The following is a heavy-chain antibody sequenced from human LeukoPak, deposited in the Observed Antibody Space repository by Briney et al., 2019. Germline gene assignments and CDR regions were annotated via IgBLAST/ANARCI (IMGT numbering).Heavy chain of an antibody. CDR2: ISSSSSTI. D-gene: IGHD2-2*01. J-gene: IGHJ6*03. V-gene: IGHV3-48*04. CDR3: AGSTSPRDYYYYMDV. Sequence: QTGRSLRLSCAASGFTFSSYSMNWVRQAPGKGLEWVSYISSSSSTIYYADSVKGRFTISRDNAKNSLYLQMNSLRAEDTAVYYCAGSTSPRDYYYYMDVWGKGTTVTVSS. CDR1: GFTFSSYS.